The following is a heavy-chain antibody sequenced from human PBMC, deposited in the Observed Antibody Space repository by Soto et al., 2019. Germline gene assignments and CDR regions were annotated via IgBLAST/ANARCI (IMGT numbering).Heavy chain of an antibody. V-gene: IGHV3-30*18. J-gene: IGHJ6*02. CDR3: AKEGPYSSGPYGLDV. CDR1: GFTFSSYG. D-gene: IGHD6-19*01. CDR2: ISYDGSNK. Sequence: PGGSLRLSCAASGFTFSSYGMHWVRQAPGKGLEWVAVISYDGSNKYYADSVKGRFTISRDNSKNTLYLQMNSLRAEDTAVYYCAKEGPYSSGPYGLDVWGQGTTVNVSS.